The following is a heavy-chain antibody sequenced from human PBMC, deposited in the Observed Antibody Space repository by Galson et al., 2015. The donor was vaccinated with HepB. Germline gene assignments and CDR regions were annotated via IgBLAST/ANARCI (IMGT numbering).Heavy chain of an antibody. D-gene: IGHD5-12*01. Sequence: SETLSLTCAVYGGSFSGYYWSWIRQPPGKGLEWIGEINHSGSTNYNPSLKSRVTISVDTSKNQFSLKLSSVTAADTAVYYCARTTPGWLRFPRPFDYWGQGTLVTVSS. J-gene: IGHJ4*02. V-gene: IGHV4-34*01. CDR3: ARTTPGWLRFPRPFDY. CDR2: INHSGST. CDR1: GGSFSGYY.